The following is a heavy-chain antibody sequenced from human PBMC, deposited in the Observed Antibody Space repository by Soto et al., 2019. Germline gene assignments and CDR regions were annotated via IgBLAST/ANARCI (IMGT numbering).Heavy chain of an antibody. J-gene: IGHJ5*02. CDR1: GGTFSSYA. D-gene: IGHD2-15*01. Sequence: QVQLVQSGAEVKKPGSSVKVSCKASGGTFSSYAISWVRQAPGQGLEWMGGIIPIFGTANYAQKFQGRVTITAYESTSTAYMEVSSPRSEDTAVYYCARGYCSGGSCNNWFGPWGQGTLVTVSS. CDR3: ARGYCSGGSCNNWFGP. V-gene: IGHV1-69*12. CDR2: IIPIFGTA.